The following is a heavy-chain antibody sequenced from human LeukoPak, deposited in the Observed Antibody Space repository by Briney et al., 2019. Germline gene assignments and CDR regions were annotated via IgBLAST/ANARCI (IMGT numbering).Heavy chain of an antibody. CDR1: GYTFTSYY. D-gene: IGHD3-9*01. J-gene: IGHJ3*02. V-gene: IGHV1-46*01. CDR2: INPSGGST. CDR3: AREYYDILTGYYMSAFDI. Sequence: ASVKVSCKASGYTFTSYYMHWVRQAPGQGLEWMGIINPSGGSTSYAQKFQGRVTMTRDTSTSTVYMELSSLRFEDTAVYYCAREYYDILTGYYMSAFDIWGQGTMVTVSS.